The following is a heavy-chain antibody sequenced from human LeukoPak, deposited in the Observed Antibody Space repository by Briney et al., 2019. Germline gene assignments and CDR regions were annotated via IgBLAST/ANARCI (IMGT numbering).Heavy chain of an antibody. CDR2: IYYSGST. V-gene: IGHV4-39*07. J-gene: IGHJ5*02. D-gene: IGHD6-13*01. Sequence: PSETLSLTCTVSGGSISSSSYYWGWIRQPPGKGLEWIGSIYYSGSTYYNPSLKSRVTISVDTSENQFSLKLSSVTAADTAVYYCARELSIAAAVGGEYNWFDPWGQGTLVTVSS. CDR1: GGSISSSSYY. CDR3: ARELSIAAAVGGEYNWFDP.